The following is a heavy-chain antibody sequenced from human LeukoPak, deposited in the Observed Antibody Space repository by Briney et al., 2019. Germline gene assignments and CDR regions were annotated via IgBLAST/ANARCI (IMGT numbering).Heavy chain of an antibody. CDR1: GFTVNSCW. J-gene: IGHJ3*02. CDR3: ARPRLETYDSSGYPNAFDI. V-gene: IGHV3-7*01. D-gene: IGHD3-22*01. CDR2: IKQDGSEK. Sequence: GSLRLSFFVSGFTVNSCWMNWVRQAPGKGLEWVANIKQDGSEKYYVDSVKGRFTISRDNAKNSLYLQMNSLRAEDTAVYYCARPRLETYDSSGYPNAFDIWGQGTMVTVSS.